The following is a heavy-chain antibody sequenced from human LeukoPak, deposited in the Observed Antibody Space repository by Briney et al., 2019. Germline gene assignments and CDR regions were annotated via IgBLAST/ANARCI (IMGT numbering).Heavy chain of an antibody. CDR2: ISGSGGST. D-gene: IGHD6-19*01. CDR3: ARDLAVAGTMDV. J-gene: IGHJ6*04. V-gene: IGHV3-23*01. CDR1: GFTFSSYA. Sequence: GGSLRLSCAASGFTFSSYAMSWVRQAPGKGLEWVSAISGSGGSTYYADSVKGRFTISRDNAKNSLYLQMNSLRAEDTAVYYCARDLAVAGTMDVWGKGTTVTVSS.